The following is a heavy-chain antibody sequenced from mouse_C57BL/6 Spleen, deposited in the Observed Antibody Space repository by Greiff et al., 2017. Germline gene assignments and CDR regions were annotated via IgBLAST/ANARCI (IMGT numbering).Heavy chain of an antibody. Sequence: QVQLKQSGAELMKPGASVKLSCKATGYTFTGYWIEWVKQRPGHGLEWIGEILPGSGSTNYNEKFKGKATFTADTSSNTAYMQLSSLTTEDSAIYYCARLWITTVVADYFDYWGQGTTLTVSS. J-gene: IGHJ2*01. CDR1: GYTFTGYW. CDR2: ILPGSGST. V-gene: IGHV1-9*01. D-gene: IGHD1-1*01. CDR3: ARLWITTVVADYFDY.